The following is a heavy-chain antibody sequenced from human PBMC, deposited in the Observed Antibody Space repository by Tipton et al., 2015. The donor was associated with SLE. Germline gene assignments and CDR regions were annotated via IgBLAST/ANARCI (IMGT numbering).Heavy chain of an antibody. CDR2: IYHSGST. D-gene: IGHD3-10*01. J-gene: IGHJ6*02. CDR1: GGSISSSNW. V-gene: IGHV4-4*02. CDR3: ARTKGSGSYRYGMDV. Sequence: TLSLTCAVSGGSISSSNWWSWVRQPPGKGLEWIGEIYHSGSTNYNPPPKSRVTISVDRSKNQFSLKLISVTAADTAVYYCARTKGSGSYRYGMDVWGQGTTVTVSS.